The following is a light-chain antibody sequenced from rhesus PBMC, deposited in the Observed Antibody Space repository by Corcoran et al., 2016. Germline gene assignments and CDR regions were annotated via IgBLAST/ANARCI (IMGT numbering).Light chain of an antibody. CDR1: ESVRGFGINL. V-gene: IGKV7-13*01. CDR3: LQSKNSPCS. CDR2: TAT. Sequence: DIVLTQSPASLAVSPGQRATIPCRASESVRGFGINLIHWFKPKTGKLPKTLNETATKKDTGVPARFSGSWSGTDFTLTINPVEADDSADYYCLQSKNSPCSFGQGTKVEIK. J-gene: IGKJ2*01.